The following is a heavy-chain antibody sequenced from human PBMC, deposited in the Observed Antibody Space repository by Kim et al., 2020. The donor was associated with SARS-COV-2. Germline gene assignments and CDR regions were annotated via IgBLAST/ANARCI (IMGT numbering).Heavy chain of an antibody. J-gene: IGHJ4*02. CDR1: GFTVSSNY. CDR2: IYSGGST. CDR3: ARAARPGAGYFDY. V-gene: IGHV3-66*01. D-gene: IGHD6-6*01. Sequence: GGSLRLSCAASGFTVSSNYMSWVRQAPGKGLEWVSVIYSGGSTYYADSVKGRFTISRDNSKNTLYLQMNSLRAEDTAVYYCARAARPGAGYFDYWGQGTLVTVSS.